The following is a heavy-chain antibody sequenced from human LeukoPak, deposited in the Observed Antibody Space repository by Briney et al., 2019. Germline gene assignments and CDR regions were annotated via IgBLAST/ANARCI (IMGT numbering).Heavy chain of an antibody. J-gene: IGHJ4*02. V-gene: IGHV3-30-3*01. D-gene: IGHD4-17*01. CDR1: GFTFSSYA. Sequence: GGSLRLSCAASGFTFSSYAMHWVRQAPGKGLEWVAVISYDGSNKYYADSVKGRFTISRDNSKNTLYLQMNSLRAEDTAVYYCARALVVYGDYVGPLGYWGQGTLVTVSS. CDR2: ISYDGSNK. CDR3: ARALVVYGDYVGPLGY.